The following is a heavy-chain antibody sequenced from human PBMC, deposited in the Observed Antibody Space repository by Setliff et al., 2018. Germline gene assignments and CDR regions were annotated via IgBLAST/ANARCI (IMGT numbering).Heavy chain of an antibody. V-gene: IGHV3-7*01. CDR3: ARRFTYHAFDI. CDR2: MNQDGSER. CDR1: GFTFSNYW. J-gene: IGHJ3*02. Sequence: PGGSLRLSCAASGFTFSNYWMSWVRQAPGKGLEWVANMNQDGSERYFVDSVKGRFTISRDNAKNSLYLQMNSLRAEDTAVYYCARRFTYHAFDIWGQGTVVTVSS. D-gene: IGHD3-3*01.